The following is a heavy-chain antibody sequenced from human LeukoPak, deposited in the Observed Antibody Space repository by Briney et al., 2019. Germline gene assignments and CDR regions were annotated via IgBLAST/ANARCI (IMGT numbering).Heavy chain of an antibody. CDR1: GGTFISYA. CDR3: ARALITIFGVVPKYYYYGMDV. CDR2: SIPIFGIA. J-gene: IGHJ6*02. V-gene: IGHV1-69*04. D-gene: IGHD3-3*01. Sequence: SSVKVSCKASGGTFISYAISWVRQAPGQGLEWMGRSIPIFGIANYAQKFQGRVTITADKSTSTAYMELSSLRSEDTAVYYCARALITIFGVVPKYYYYGMDVWGQGTTVTVSS.